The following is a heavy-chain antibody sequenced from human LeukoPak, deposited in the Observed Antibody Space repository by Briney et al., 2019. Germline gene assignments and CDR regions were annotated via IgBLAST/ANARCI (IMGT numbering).Heavy chain of an antibody. CDR1: GYSISSGYY. CDR3: ARVEKGITMIVVVSFGAFGI. Sequence: SETLSLTCTVSGYSISSGYYWGWIWQPPGKGLEWIGSIYHSGSTYYNPSLKSRVTISVDTSKNQFSLKLSSVTAADTAVYYCARVEKGITMIVVVSFGAFGIWGQGTMVTVSS. J-gene: IGHJ3*02. CDR2: IYHSGST. V-gene: IGHV4-38-2*02. D-gene: IGHD3-22*01.